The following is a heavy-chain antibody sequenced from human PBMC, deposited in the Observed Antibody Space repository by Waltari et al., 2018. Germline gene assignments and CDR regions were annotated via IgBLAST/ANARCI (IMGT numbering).Heavy chain of an antibody. D-gene: IGHD2-21*01. Sequence: QVQLVESGGGVVQPGRSLRLSCAASEFILTKVYFHWVRQAPGKGLESVAIISNDGNRKIYADSVKGRFTISRDTSKNTLYLQMNSLRPEDTAVYFCASVADYWGQGTLVTVSS. CDR1: EFILTKVY. CDR2: ISNDGNRK. CDR3: ASVADY. V-gene: IGHV3-30*03. J-gene: IGHJ4*02.